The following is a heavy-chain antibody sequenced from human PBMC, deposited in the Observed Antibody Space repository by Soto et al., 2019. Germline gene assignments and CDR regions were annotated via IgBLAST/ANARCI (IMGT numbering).Heavy chain of an antibody. Sequence: SETLSLTCTVSGGSISSGGYYWSWIRQHPGKGLEWIGYIYYSGSTNYNPSLKSRVTISVDTSKNQFSLKLSSVTAADTAVYYCASEAAAGTYCFDYWGQGTLVTVSS. CDR1: GGSISSGGYY. V-gene: IGHV4-61*08. CDR3: ASEAAAGTYCFDY. J-gene: IGHJ4*02. CDR2: IYYSGST. D-gene: IGHD6-13*01.